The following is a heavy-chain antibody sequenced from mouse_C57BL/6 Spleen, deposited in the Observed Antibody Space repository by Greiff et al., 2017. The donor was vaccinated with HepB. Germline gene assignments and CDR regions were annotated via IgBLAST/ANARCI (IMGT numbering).Heavy chain of an antibody. CDR2: IDPTDSYT. J-gene: IGHJ3*01. V-gene: IGHV1-69*01. Sequence: QVQLQQPGAELVMPGASVKLSCKASGYTFTGYWMHWVKQRPGQGLEWIGEIDPTDSYTNYNQKFKGKSTLTVDKSSSTAYMQLSSLTSEDSAVYYCATKEDSNSVFAYWGQGTLVTVSA. CDR3: ATKEDSNSVFAY. D-gene: IGHD2-5*01. CDR1: GYTFTGYW.